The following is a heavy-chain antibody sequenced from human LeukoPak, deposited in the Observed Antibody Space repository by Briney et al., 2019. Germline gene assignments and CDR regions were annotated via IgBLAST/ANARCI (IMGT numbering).Heavy chain of an antibody. Sequence: SQTLSLTCTVSGGSISSGGYYWSWIRQHPGKGLEWIGYIYYSGSTYYNPSLKSRVTISVDTSKLTSVTAADTAVYYCARETPSRDYEGRWFDPWGQGTLVTVSS. CDR3: ARETPSRDYEGRWFDP. V-gene: IGHV4-31*03. D-gene: IGHD4-17*01. CDR1: GGSISSGGYY. CDR2: IYYSGST. J-gene: IGHJ5*02.